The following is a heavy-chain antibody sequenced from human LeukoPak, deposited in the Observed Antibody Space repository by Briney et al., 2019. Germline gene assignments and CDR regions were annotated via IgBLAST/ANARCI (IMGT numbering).Heavy chain of an antibody. J-gene: IGHJ6*03. CDR1: GFTFSSYW. Sequence: PGGSLRLSCAASGFTFSSYWMSWVRQASGKGLEWVANIKQDGSEKYYVDSVKGRFTISRDNAKNSLYLQMNGLRAEDTAVYYCARDRVAARQWGYYYMDVWGKGTTVTVSS. D-gene: IGHD6-6*01. CDR3: ARDRVAARQWGYYYMDV. CDR2: IKQDGSEK. V-gene: IGHV3-7*01.